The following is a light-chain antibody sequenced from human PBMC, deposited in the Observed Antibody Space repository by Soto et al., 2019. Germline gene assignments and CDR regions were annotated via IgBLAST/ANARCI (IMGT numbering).Light chain of an antibody. V-gene: IGLV1-51*01. CDR1: SSNIGNNY. J-gene: IGLJ2*01. CDR3: GTWDSSLSAVL. CDR2: DNH. Sequence: QSVLTQPPSVSAAPGQKVTISCSGSSSNIGNNYVSWYQQLPGTAPKVLIYDNHKRPSGIPDRFSGSKSGTSATLGITGLQTGDEADYYCGTWDSSLSAVLFGGGTQLTVL.